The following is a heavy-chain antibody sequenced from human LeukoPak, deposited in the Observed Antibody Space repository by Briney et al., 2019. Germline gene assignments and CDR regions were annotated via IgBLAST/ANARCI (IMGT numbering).Heavy chain of an antibody. CDR2: LSGSGVST. Sequence: GGSLRLSCAASGFTFSGYAMSWVRQAPGKGLEWVSALSGSGVSTYYADSVKGRFTISRDNSKNTLYLQMSSLRAEDTAVYYCAKDRTRIGATATDWAFDIWGQGTMVTVSS. CDR1: GFTFSGYA. J-gene: IGHJ3*02. D-gene: IGHD6-13*01. CDR3: AKDRTRIGATATDWAFDI. V-gene: IGHV3-23*01.